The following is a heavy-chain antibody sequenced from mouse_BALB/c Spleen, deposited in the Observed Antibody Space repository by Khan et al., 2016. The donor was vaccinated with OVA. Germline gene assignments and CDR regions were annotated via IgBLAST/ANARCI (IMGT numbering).Heavy chain of an antibody. J-gene: IGHJ3*01. V-gene: IGHV1S81*02. CDR2: INPTNGGT. D-gene: IGHD2-10*02. CDR3: TRSGYANPFAY. Sequence: QVQLQQTGAELVKPGASVKLSCKASGYTFSSYYMYWVKQRPGQGLEWIGGINPTNGGTNFNEKFKTKATLTVEKSSSTAYMQLSSLTSEDSAVCYCTRSGYANPFAYWGQGTLVTVSA. CDR1: GYTFSSYY.